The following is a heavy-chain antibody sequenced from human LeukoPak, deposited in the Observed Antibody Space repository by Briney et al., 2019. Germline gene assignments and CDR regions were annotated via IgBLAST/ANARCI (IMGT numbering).Heavy chain of an antibody. J-gene: IGHJ3*02. CDR2: ISHSGST. D-gene: IGHD1-26*01. V-gene: IGHV4-38-2*01. CDR1: GYPISSGYY. CDR3: ARPRVPTPGAVGAFNI. Sequence: PSETLSLTCAVSGYPISSGYYWGWIRQPPGKGLKWIASISHSGSTYYNPSLKSRVTISVDTSKNQFSLKLSSVTAADTAMYYCARPRVPTPGAVGAFNIWGQGTLVTVSS.